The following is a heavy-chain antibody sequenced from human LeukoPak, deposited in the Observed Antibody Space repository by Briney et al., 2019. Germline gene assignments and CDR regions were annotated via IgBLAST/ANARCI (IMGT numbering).Heavy chain of an antibody. V-gene: IGHV3-23*01. J-gene: IGHJ4*02. CDR3: AKDWNYRSSGLYYFDY. Sequence: PGGSLRLSCAASGFTFSSYAMSWVRQAPGKGLEWVSAISGSGGSTYYADSVKGRFTVSRDNSKKTLFLQMNSLRAGDTAVYYCAKDWNYRSSGLYYFDYWGQGALVTVSS. CDR2: ISGSGGST. D-gene: IGHD3-22*01. CDR1: GFTFSSYA.